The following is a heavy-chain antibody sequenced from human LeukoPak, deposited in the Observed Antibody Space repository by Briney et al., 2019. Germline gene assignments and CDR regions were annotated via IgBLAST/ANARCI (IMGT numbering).Heavy chain of an antibody. CDR2: ISPSSTL. Sequence: PGGSLRLSYVASGFTFTDYSMNWVRQAPGKGLEWLSYISPSSTLSYADSVKGRFTISRDNAESSLYLQMSSLRDEDTAVYYCARDLHWGFDYWGQGTLVTASS. CDR3: ARDLHWGFDY. CDR1: GFTFTDYS. V-gene: IGHV3-48*02. D-gene: IGHD3-16*01. J-gene: IGHJ4*02.